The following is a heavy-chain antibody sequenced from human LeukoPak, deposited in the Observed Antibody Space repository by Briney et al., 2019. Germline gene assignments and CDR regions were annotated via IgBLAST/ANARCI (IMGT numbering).Heavy chain of an antibody. J-gene: IGHJ4*02. CDR1: GFTFSSYS. V-gene: IGHV3-48*01. CDR3: ARVRDAYNYFHY. Sequence: GGSLRLSCAASGFTFSSYSMNWVRQAPGKGLEWISYISSSSGSIYYVDSVKGRFIISRDNAKNSLYLRMNSLRAEDTAVYYCARVRDAYNYFHYWGQGTLVTVSS. CDR2: ISSSSGSI. D-gene: IGHD1-14*01.